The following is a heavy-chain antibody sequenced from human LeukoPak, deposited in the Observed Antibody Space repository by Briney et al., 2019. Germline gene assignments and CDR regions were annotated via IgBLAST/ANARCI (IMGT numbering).Heavy chain of an antibody. CDR3: ARGPARSIAVRGRFDP. J-gene: IGHJ5*02. V-gene: IGHV1-8*01. D-gene: IGHD6-6*01. Sequence: ASVKVSCKASGYTFTNYDINWVRQATGQGLEWMGWMNPNSGNTGYAQKFQGRVTMTRNTSISTAYMELSSLRSEDTAVYYCARGPARSIAVRGRFDPWGQGTLVTVSS. CDR1: GYTFTNYD. CDR2: MNPNSGNT.